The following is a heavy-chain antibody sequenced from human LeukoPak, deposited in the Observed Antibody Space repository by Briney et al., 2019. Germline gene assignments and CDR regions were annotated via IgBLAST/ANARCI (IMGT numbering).Heavy chain of an antibody. CDR1: GYTFSAYC. CDR2: INPKSGGT. Sequence: ASVKVSCKASGYTFSAYCMHWVRQAPGQGLEWMGWINPKSGGTNYAQQFQDRVTMTRDTSISSTYMELSSLRSDDTAVYYCTRSAVGSSSWYSENWFDPWGQGTLVTVSS. J-gene: IGHJ5*02. D-gene: IGHD6-13*01. CDR3: TRSAVGSSSWYSENWFDP. V-gene: IGHV1-2*02.